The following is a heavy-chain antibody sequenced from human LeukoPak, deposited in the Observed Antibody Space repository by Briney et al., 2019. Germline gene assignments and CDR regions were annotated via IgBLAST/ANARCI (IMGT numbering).Heavy chain of an antibody. D-gene: IGHD3-10*02. CDR1: GFTFSSYE. V-gene: IGHV3-48*03. J-gene: IGHJ6*04. Sequence: PGGSLRLSCAASGFTFSSYEMNWVRQAPGKGLEWVSYISSSGSTIYHADSVKGRFTISRDNAKNSLYLQMNSLRAKDTAVYYCAELGITMIGGVWGKGTTVTISS. CDR3: AELGITMIGGV. CDR2: ISSSGSTI.